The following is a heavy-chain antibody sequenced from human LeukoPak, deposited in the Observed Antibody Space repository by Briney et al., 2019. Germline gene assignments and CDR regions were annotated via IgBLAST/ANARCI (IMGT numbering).Heavy chain of an antibody. D-gene: IGHD1-1*01. CDR2: VWYDGSSQ. CDR3: ARWVHPYGMDV. V-gene: IGHV3-33*08. J-gene: IGHJ6*02. CDR1: GFTFSDAW. Sequence: PGGSLRLSCAASGFTFSDAWMNWVRQAPGEGLAWVALVWYDGSSQYYADSVKGRFTISRDNSKNTLYLQMNSLRAEDTAVYYCARWVHPYGMDVWGQGTTVTVSS.